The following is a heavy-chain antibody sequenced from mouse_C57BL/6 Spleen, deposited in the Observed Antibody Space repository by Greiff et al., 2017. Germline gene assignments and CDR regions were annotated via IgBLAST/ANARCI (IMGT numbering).Heavy chain of an antibody. D-gene: IGHD2-12*01. CDR1: GYAFSSSW. CDR3: ARDDGVAY. V-gene: IGHV1-82*01. Sequence: VKLMASGPELVNPEASVKISCTASGYAFSSSWMNWVKQRPGTGLEWIGRIYPGDGDTNSNGKFKGKATLTADKSSSTAYMQLSSLTSEDSAVYFCARDDGVAYGGQGTLVTVSA. J-gene: IGHJ3*01. CDR2: IYPGDGDT.